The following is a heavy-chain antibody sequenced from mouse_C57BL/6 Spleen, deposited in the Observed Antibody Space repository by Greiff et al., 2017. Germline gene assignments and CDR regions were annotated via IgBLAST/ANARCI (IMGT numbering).Heavy chain of an antibody. CDR3: ARDSKYDYYAMDY. CDR2: INPSNGGT. Sequence: QVQLQQPVTELVKPGASVKLSCTASGYTFTSYWMHWVKQRPGQGLEWIGNINPSNGGTNYNEKFKSKATLTVDKSSSTAYMQLSSLTSEDSAVYYCARDSKYDYYAMDYWGQGTSVTVSS. V-gene: IGHV1-53*01. J-gene: IGHJ4*01. CDR1: GYTFTSYW. D-gene: IGHD2-5*01.